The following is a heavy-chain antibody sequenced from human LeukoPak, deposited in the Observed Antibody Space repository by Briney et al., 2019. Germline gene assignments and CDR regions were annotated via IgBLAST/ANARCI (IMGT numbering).Heavy chain of an antibody. CDR1: GFTFSSYA. CDR3: ARTFDY. J-gene: IGHJ4*02. CDR2: ISYDGSNK. Sequence: GRSLRLSCAASGFTFSSYAMHWVRQAPGKGLEWVAVISYDGSNKYYADSVKGRFTISRDNAKNALYLQMNSLRAEDTAVYYCARTFDYWGQGTLVTVSS. V-gene: IGHV3-30-3*01.